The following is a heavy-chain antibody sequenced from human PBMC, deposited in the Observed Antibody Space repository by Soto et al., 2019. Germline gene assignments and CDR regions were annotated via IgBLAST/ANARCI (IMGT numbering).Heavy chain of an antibody. D-gene: IGHD1-1*01. Sequence: EVQLVESGGGLVKPGGSLRLSCAASRFTFSNFAMSWVRQAPGKGLEWISSIGVCEGSTYYTDSVRGRLTISRNNSKNNLYLQMKSLRVEDTALYYCAKGMYTWNDVAPFDSWGQGAL. CDR2: IGVCEGST. V-gene: IGHV3-23*04. CDR1: RFTFSNFA. CDR3: AKGMYTWNDVAPFDS. J-gene: IGHJ4*02.